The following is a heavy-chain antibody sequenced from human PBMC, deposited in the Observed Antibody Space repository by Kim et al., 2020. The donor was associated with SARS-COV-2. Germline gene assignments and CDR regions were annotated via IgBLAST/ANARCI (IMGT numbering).Heavy chain of an antibody. D-gene: IGHD1-26*01. CDR2: ISGSGGST. CDR1: GFTFSSYA. V-gene: IGHV3-23*01. Sequence: GGSLRLSCAASGFTFSSYAMSWVRQAPGKGLEWVSAISGSGGSTYYADSVKGRFTISRDNSKNTLYLQMNSLRADDTAVYYCAKDCEQWELPQLFDYWGQGTLVTVSS. J-gene: IGHJ4*02. CDR3: AKDCEQWELPQLFDY.